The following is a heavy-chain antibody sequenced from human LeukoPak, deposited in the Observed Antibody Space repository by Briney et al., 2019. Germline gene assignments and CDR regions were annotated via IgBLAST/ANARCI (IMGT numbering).Heavy chain of an antibody. J-gene: IGHJ4*02. V-gene: IGHV1-2*04. Sequence: ASVKVSCKASGYTFTGYYMHWVRQAPGQGLEWMGWINPNSGGTNYAQKFQGWVTMTRDTSISTAYMELSRLRSDDTAVYYCARSPLSRSMIVVVSSYFDYWGQGTLVTVSS. CDR3: ARSPLSRSMIVVVSSYFDY. CDR1: GYTFTGYY. D-gene: IGHD3-22*01. CDR2: INPNSGGT.